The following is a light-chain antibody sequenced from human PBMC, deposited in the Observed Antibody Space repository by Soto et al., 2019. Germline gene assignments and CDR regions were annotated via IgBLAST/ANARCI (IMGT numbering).Light chain of an antibody. CDR1: ESVSRN. CDR2: GAS. V-gene: IGKV3-15*01. Sequence: EIVMTQSPATLSVSPGERATLSCRASESVSRNLAWYQQKPGQAPRLLIYGASIRDTDIPVRFSGSGSGTDFTLTISGLQSKDLAVYYGQQYNNCPPWTFGQGTKVEVK. CDR3: QQYNNCPPWT. J-gene: IGKJ1*01.